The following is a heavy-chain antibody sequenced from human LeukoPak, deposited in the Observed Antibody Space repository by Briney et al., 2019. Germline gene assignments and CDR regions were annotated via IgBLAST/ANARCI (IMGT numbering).Heavy chain of an antibody. CDR2: IYYSGST. V-gene: IGHV4-39*01. CDR1: GASISSSNYY. CDR3: ARTAKYYYGSETYYFFDY. Sequence: SETLSLTCTVSGASISSSNYYWGWIRQPPGKGLEWIGSIYYSGSTYYNPSLKSRVTISVDTSKNQFSLKLTSVTPADTAVYYCARTAKYYYGSETYYFFDYWGQGTLVTVSS. D-gene: IGHD3-10*01. J-gene: IGHJ4*02.